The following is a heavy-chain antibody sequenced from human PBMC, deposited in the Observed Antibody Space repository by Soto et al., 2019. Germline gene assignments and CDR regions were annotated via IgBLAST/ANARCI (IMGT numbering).Heavy chain of an antibody. J-gene: IGHJ6*02. CDR1: GYTFTSYA. D-gene: IGHD1-26*01. CDR2: INAGNANT. CDR3: ASYSGSYPARYYYGMDV. V-gene: IGHV1-3*01. Sequence: ASVKVSCKASGYTFTSYAMHWVRQAPGQRLEWMGWINAGNANTKYSQKFQGRVTITRDTSASTAYMELSSLRSEDTAVYYCASYSGSYPARYYYGMDVWGQGTTVTVSS.